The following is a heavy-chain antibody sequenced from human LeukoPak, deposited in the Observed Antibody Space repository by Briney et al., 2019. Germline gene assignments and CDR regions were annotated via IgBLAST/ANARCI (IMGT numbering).Heavy chain of an antibody. V-gene: IGHV1-46*01. CDR1: GYAFTIYY. CDR2: INPSGGST. D-gene: IGHD3-16*01. CDR3: ARSPIRGRYFDY. J-gene: IGHJ4*02. Sequence: VSXXXSGYAFTIYYXXWVRQAPGQGXXGMGIINPSGGSTSYAQKVQGRVTITRDTSTSTVYMELSSLRSEDTAVYYCARSPIRGRYFDYWGQGTLVTVSS.